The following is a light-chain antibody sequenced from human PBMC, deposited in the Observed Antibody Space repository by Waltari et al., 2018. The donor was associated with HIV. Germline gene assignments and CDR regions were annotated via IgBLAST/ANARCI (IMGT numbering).Light chain of an antibody. Sequence: DIQMTQSPPSLSASLGARVVITCRASQTISVYLNWYQQKTGRAPNLLIYAASTLQTGVPPRFSGSGSGTDFTLTINGLQPEDFATYYCQQSYSGLTFGPGTKVDV. V-gene: IGKV1-39*01. CDR3: QQSYSGLT. J-gene: IGKJ3*01. CDR1: QTISVY. CDR2: AAS.